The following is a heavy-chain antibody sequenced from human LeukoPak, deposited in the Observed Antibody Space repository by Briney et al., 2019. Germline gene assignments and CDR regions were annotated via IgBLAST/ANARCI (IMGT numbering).Heavy chain of an antibody. D-gene: IGHD3-3*01. Sequence: GGSLRLSCAASGFTFSSYAMHWVRQAPGKGLEWVAVISYDGSNKYYADSVKGRFTISRDNSKNTLYLQMNSLRAEDTAVYYCARDGGFLEWLLPGDAFDIWSQGTMVTVSS. V-gene: IGHV3-30*01. CDR1: GFTFSSYA. CDR3: ARDGGFLEWLLPGDAFDI. J-gene: IGHJ3*02. CDR2: ISYDGSNK.